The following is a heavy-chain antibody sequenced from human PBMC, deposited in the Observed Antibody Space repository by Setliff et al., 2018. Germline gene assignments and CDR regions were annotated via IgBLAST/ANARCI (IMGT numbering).Heavy chain of an antibody. V-gene: IGHV4-39*01. CDR2: IYYSGST. D-gene: IGHD3-22*01. Sequence: SETLSLTCTVSGGSISSSSYYWGWIRQPPGKGLEWIGSIYYSGSTYYNPSLKSRVTISVDTSKNQFSLKLSSVTAADTAVYYCATLREYYYDSSGLFGAFDIWGQGTMVTV. J-gene: IGHJ3*02. CDR3: ATLREYYYDSSGLFGAFDI. CDR1: GGSISSSSYY.